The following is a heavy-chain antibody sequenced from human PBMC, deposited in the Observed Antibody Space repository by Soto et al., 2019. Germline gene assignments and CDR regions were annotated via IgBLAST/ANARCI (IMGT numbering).Heavy chain of an antibody. CDR1: GGSISSYY. CDR2: IYYSGST. CDR3: ARDSGYSVY. Sequence: SETLSLTCTVSGGSISSYYWSWIRQPPGKGLEWIGYIYYSGSTNYNPSLKSRVTISVDTSKNQFSLKLSSVTAADTAVYYCARDSGYSVYWGQGNQVTVSS. D-gene: IGHD5-18*01. J-gene: IGHJ4*02. V-gene: IGHV4-59*01.